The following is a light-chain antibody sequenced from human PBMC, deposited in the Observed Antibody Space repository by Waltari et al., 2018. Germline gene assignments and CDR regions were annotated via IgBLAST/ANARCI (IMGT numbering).Light chain of an antibody. J-gene: IGLJ2*01. Sequence: QSVLAQPPSVSGAPGQRVTISCTGSSSNIGAGYVVHWYQQLPGRGPKLLIFANNNRPSGVPDRFSASKSGTSASLVIAGLQSEDDGNYYCQSYDSSLSGSLFGGGTKLTVL. CDR3: QSYDSSLSGSL. CDR1: SSNIGAGYV. V-gene: IGLV1-40*01. CDR2: ANN.